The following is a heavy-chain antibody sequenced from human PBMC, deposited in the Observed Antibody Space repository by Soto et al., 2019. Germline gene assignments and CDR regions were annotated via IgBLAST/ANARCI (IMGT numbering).Heavy chain of an antibody. J-gene: IGHJ3*02. CDR3: AREYGIGGATFDI. CDR1: GFIFSSYA. CDR2: ISYDGSNK. V-gene: IGHV3-30-3*01. Sequence: QMQLVESGGGVVQPGRSLRLSCAASGFIFSSYAMHWVRQAPGKGLEWVAVISYDGSNKYYADSVKGRFTISRDNSKNTLYLQMISLRAEDKAVYYCAREYGIGGATFDIWGQGTMVTVSS. D-gene: IGHD2-15*01.